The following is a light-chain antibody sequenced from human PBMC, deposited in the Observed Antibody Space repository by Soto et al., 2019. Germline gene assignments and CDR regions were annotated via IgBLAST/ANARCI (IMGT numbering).Light chain of an antibody. V-gene: IGLV3-21*02. CDR1: NIGSKS. CDR2: DDS. Sequence: SYELTQPPSVSVAPGQTARITCGGNNIGSKSVHWYQQKPGQAAVLVVYDDSDRPSGIPERFSGSNSGNTATLTISRLEAGDEEDYCCEVWDISSEQAFYVFGAGTKVTVL. CDR3: EVWDISSEQAFYV. J-gene: IGLJ1*01.